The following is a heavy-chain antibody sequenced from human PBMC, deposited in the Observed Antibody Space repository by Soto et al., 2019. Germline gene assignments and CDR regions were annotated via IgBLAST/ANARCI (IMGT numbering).Heavy chain of an antibody. CDR3: AIQGKPWIHLWRRNYSYHYGMDF. Sequence: PGESLKISCKGSGYSFTSYWIGWVRQMPGKGLEWMGIIYPGDSDTRYSPSFQGHVTISADKSIGTAYLQWSSLKGSDSALYYCAIQGKPWIHLWRRNYSYHYGMDFWGQATTLTASS. CDR1: GYSFTSYW. V-gene: IGHV5-51*01. CDR2: IYPGDSDT. J-gene: IGHJ6*02. D-gene: IGHD5-18*01.